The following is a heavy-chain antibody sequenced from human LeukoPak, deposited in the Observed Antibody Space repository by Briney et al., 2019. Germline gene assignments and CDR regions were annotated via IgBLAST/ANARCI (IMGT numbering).Heavy chain of an antibody. D-gene: IGHD1-26*01. CDR3: ATREATAPSSYSMDV. J-gene: IGHJ6*03. Sequence: SVKVSCKASGGTFSSYAISWVRQAPGQGLEWMGGIIPIFGTANYAQKFQGRVTITADESTSTAYMELSSLRSEDTAVYYCATREATAPSSYSMDVWGKGTTVTVSS. CDR2: IIPIFGTA. V-gene: IGHV1-69*13. CDR1: GGTFSSYA.